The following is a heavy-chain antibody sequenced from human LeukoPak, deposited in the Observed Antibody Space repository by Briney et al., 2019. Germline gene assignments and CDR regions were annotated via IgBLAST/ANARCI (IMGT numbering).Heavy chain of an antibody. D-gene: IGHD2-2*01. CDR1: GGSISSSNW. CDR2: IYHSGST. V-gene: IGHV4-4*02. CDR3: ARDRIVVVPYYYYGMDV. Sequence: PSETLSLTCAVSGGSISSSNWWSWVRQPPGKGLEWIGEIYHSGSTNYNPSLKSRVTISVDKSKNQFSLKLSSVTAADTAVYYCARDRIVVVPYYYYGMDVWGKGTTVPVSS. J-gene: IGHJ6*04.